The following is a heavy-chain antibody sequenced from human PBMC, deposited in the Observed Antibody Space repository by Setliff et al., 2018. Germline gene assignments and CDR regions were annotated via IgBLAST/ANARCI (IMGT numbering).Heavy chain of an antibody. D-gene: IGHD3-22*01. J-gene: IGHJ3*02. Sequence: PSETLSLTCTVSGGSISSGGYYWSWIRQHPGKGLEWIGYIYYSGSTNYNPSLESRVTISVDTSKNQFSLRLNSATAADTALYYCARGLHDTSDDYYVGAFDMWGLGTKVTVSS. CDR2: IYYSGST. V-gene: IGHV4-61*08. CDR3: ARGLHDTSDDYYVGAFDM. CDR1: GGSISSGGYY.